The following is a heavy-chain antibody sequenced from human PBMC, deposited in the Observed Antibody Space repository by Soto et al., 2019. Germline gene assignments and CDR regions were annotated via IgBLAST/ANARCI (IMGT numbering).Heavy chain of an antibody. D-gene: IGHD3-10*01. Sequence: GGSLRLSCVASGFTFENYAMSWVRQAPGKGLEWVSAISGSGGTTYYSDSVKGRFTISRDNSKNTVYLQMNDLRVEDAAEYFCAKDRRGVMDVWGQGTTVTVSS. J-gene: IGHJ6*02. CDR2: ISGSGGTT. V-gene: IGHV3-23*01. CDR3: AKDRRGVMDV. CDR1: GFTFENYA.